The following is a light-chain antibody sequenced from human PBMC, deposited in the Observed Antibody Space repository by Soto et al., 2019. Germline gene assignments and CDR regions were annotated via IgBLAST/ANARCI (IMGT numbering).Light chain of an antibody. CDR3: SSYTSSSTLVV. V-gene: IGLV2-14*01. Sequence: QSVLTQPASVSGSPGQSITISCTGTSSDVGGYNYVSWYQQHLGKAPKLMIYEVSNRPSGVSNRFSASKSGNTASLTISGLQAEDEADYYCSSYTSSSTLVVFGGGTKLTVL. CDR2: EVS. CDR1: SSDVGGYNY. J-gene: IGLJ2*01.